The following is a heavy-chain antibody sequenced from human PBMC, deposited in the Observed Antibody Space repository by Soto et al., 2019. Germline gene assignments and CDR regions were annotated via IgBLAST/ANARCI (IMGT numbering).Heavy chain of an antibody. Sequence: PGGSLRLSCAASGSTFSSYSMNWVRQAPGKGLEWVSYISSSSSTIYYADSVKGRFTISRDNAKNSLYLQMNSLRDEDTAVYYCAREKFIVLVPAAIKSQSDYYYGMDVWGQGTTVTVSS. J-gene: IGHJ6*02. D-gene: IGHD2-2*02. CDR3: AREKFIVLVPAAIKSQSDYYYGMDV. V-gene: IGHV3-48*02. CDR1: GSTFSSYS. CDR2: ISSSSSTI.